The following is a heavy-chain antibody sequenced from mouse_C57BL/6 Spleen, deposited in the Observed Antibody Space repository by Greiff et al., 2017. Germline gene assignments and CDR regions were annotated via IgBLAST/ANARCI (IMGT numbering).Heavy chain of an antibody. V-gene: IGHV1-18*01. CDR1: GYTFTDYN. D-gene: IGHD1-1*02. CDR3: ARRALGDYWFAY. J-gene: IGHJ3*01. Sequence: EVQLQQSGPELVKPGASVKIPCKASGYTFTDYNMDWVKQSHGKSLEWIGDINPNNGGTIYNQKFKGKATLTADKSSSTAYMELRSLTSEDTAVYYCARRALGDYWFAYWGQGTLVTVSA. CDR2: INPNNGGT.